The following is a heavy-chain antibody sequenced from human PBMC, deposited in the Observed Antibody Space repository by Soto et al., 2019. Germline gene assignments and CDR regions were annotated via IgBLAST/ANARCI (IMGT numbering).Heavy chain of an antibody. V-gene: IGHV4-28*01. CDR2: IFHSGTT. D-gene: IGHD2-2*01. CDR1: GYSITNVNW. Sequence: QVQLQESGPGLVKPSDTLSLTCAVSGYSITNVNWWAWIRQPPGKGLEWIGYIFHSGTTHYNPSLKXRXTXSXXTSKNQFSLKVDSLTAEDTAVDYCARSPYADALDIWGQGTMVTVSS. J-gene: IGHJ3*02. CDR3: ARSPYADALDI.